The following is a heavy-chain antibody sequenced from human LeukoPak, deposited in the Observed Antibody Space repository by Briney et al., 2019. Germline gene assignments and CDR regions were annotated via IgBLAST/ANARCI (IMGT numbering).Heavy chain of an antibody. Sequence: RGSLRLSCAASGFTFSSYSMHWVRQAPGKGLEYVSAISSNGGSTYYANSVKGRFTISRDKSKNTLYLQMGSLRAEDMAVYYCARGYADYEYYFDYWGQGTLVTVSS. D-gene: IGHD4-17*01. CDR1: GFTFSSYS. CDR2: ISSNGGST. CDR3: ARGYADYEYYFDY. V-gene: IGHV3-64*01. J-gene: IGHJ4*02.